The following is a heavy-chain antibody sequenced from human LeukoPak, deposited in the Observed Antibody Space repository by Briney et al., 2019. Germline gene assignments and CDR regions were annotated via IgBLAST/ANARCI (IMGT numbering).Heavy chain of an antibody. CDR1: GGSFSGYY. CDR2: INHSGST. D-gene: IGHD3-22*01. CDR3: ARVTGYMIEDYFDY. Sequence: SETLSLTCAVYGGSFSGYYWSWIRQPPGKGLEWIGEINHSGSTDYNPSLKSRVTISVETSKNQFSLKLSSVTAADTAVYYCARVTGYMIEDYFDYWGQGTLVTVSS. V-gene: IGHV4-34*01. J-gene: IGHJ4*02.